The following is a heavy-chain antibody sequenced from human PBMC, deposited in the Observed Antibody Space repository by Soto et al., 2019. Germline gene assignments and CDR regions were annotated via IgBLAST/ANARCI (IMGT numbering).Heavy chain of an antibody. CDR2: IDPSDSYT. Sequence: ESLKISCKGSGYSFTSYWISWVRQMPGKGLEWMGRIDPSDSYTNYSPSFQGHVTISADKSISTAYLQWSSLKASDTAMYYCASTVVPAAIGSYYYYGMDVWGQGTTVTVSS. CDR3: ASTVVPAAIGSYYYYGMDV. J-gene: IGHJ6*02. D-gene: IGHD2-2*01. CDR1: GYSFTSYW. V-gene: IGHV5-10-1*01.